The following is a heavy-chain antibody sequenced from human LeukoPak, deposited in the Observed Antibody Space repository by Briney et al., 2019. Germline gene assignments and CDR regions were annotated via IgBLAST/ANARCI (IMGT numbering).Heavy chain of an antibody. CDR3: AKAGSSHYHYYMDV. D-gene: IGHD3-10*01. J-gene: IGHJ6*03. V-gene: IGHV3-23*01. Sequence: GGSLRLSCAASGFTFSSYAMSWVRQAPGKGLEWVSGISGSGGSTYYADSVKGRFTISRDKSKNTLYLQMNSLRAEDTAVYYCAKAGSSHYHYYMDVWGKGTTVTVSS. CDR2: ISGSGGST. CDR1: GFTFSSYA.